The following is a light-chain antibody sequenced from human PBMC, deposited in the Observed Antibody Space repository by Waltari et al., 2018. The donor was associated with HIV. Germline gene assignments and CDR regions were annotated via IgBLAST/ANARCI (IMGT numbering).Light chain of an antibody. Sequence: QSALTQPASVSGSPGQSITISCTGTSSDIGGYKFVSWYQQHPGKAPKLLIYDVRNRPSGVSDRFSGSKSGNTASLTISGLQPEDEADYHCSSFTSRRILVFGGGTKLTL. CDR1: SSDIGGYKF. J-gene: IGLJ2*01. CDR2: DVR. V-gene: IGLV2-14*03. CDR3: SSFTSRRILV.